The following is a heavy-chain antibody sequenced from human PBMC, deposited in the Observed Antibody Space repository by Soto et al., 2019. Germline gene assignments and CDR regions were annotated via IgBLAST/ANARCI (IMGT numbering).Heavy chain of an antibody. CDR2: IIPIINMT. D-gene: IGHD2-21*02. CDR1: GGTFIGYS. J-gene: IGHJ6*04. V-gene: IGHV1-69*08. CDR3: STERDTGLMMTRTVMEV. Sequence: QVQLLQSEAEVKKPGSSVRVSCKASGGTFIGYSYSWLRQAPGQGLEWMGRIIPIINMTSYAEKFQARVTMTADKSTTTAHMELRSLRSEDTAVYYCSTERDTGLMMTRTVMEVWGRGTTVTVSS.